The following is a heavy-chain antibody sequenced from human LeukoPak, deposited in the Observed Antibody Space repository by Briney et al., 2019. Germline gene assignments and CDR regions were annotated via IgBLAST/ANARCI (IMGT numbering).Heavy chain of an antibody. J-gene: IGHJ4*02. CDR2: ISGSGGST. CDR3: AKDPLWELLSY. V-gene: IGHV3-23*01. D-gene: IGHD1-26*01. CDR1: GFTFSSYA. Sequence: GGSLRLSCAASGFTFSSYAMSWARQAPGKGLEWVSAISGSGGSTYYADSVKGRFTISRDNSKNTLYLQMNSLRAEDTAVYYCAKDPLWELLSYWGQGTLVTVSS.